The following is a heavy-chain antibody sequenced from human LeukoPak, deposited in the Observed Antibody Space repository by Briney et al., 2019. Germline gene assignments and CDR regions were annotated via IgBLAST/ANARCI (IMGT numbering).Heavy chain of an antibody. V-gene: IGHV3-30*04. J-gene: IGHJ4*02. CDR1: GFTFSRYA. D-gene: IGHD3-10*01. Sequence: PGGSLRLSCAASGFTFSRYAMHWVRQTPGKGLEWVAIISYDGTNKYYADSVKGRFTISRDNTKNTLYLQMNSLRAEDTAVYYCAKGRPAKRMVPAGLDYWGQGTLVTVSS. CDR3: AKGRPAKRMVPAGLDY. CDR2: ISYDGTNK.